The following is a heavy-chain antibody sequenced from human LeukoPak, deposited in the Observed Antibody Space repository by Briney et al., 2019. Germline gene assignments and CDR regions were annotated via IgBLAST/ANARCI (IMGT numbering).Heavy chain of an antibody. J-gene: IGHJ4*02. D-gene: IGHD1-26*01. V-gene: IGHV3-21*01. Sequence: GGSLRLSCAVSGFTFSSFSMNWVRQAPGKGLEWVSFISSSSNYIHYADSMKGRFTISRDNAKNSLYLQMNSLRAEDTAVYYCVRGKCSGTYFETRIYYFDYWGQGTLVTVSS. CDR2: ISSSSNYI. CDR1: GFTFSSFS. CDR3: VRGKCSGTYFETRIYYFDY.